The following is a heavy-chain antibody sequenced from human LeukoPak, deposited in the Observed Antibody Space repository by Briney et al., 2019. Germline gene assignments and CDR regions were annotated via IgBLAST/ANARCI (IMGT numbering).Heavy chain of an antibody. D-gene: IGHD3-10*01. V-gene: IGHV4-59*13. Sequence: SETLSLTCTVSGGSISSYYWGWIRQPPGKGLECIGYIYYSGSTNYNPSLKSRVTISVDTSKNQFSLKLNSVTAADTAVYYCARDPPGSGSYYDYWGQGTLVTVSS. CDR3: ARDPPGSGSYYDY. CDR1: GGSISSYY. J-gene: IGHJ4*02. CDR2: IYYSGST.